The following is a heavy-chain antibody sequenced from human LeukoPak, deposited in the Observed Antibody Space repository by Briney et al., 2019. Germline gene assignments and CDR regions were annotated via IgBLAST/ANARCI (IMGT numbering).Heavy chain of an antibody. V-gene: IGHV4-34*01. Sequence: SETLSLTCAVYGGSFSGYHWSWIRQPPGKGLEWIGEINHSGSTNYNPSLKSRVTISVDTSKNQFSLKLSSVTAADTAVYHCARLDYYDSSGYYFDYWGQGTLVTVSS. CDR2: INHSGST. CDR1: GGSFSGYH. J-gene: IGHJ4*02. D-gene: IGHD3-22*01. CDR3: ARLDYYDSSGYYFDY.